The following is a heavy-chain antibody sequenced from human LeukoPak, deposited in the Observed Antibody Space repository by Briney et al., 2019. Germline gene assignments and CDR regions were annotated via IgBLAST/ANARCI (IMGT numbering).Heavy chain of an antibody. J-gene: IGHJ4*02. CDR3: ARGLTEYDSSGYYFDY. D-gene: IGHD3-22*01. V-gene: IGHV4-34*01. Sequence: PSESLSLTCAVYGGSFSGYYWSWIRQPPGKGLEWIGEINHSGSTNYNPSLKSRVTISVDTSKNQFSLKLSSVTAADTAVYYCARGLTEYDSSGYYFDYWGQGTLVTVPS. CDR2: INHSGST. CDR1: GGSFSGYY.